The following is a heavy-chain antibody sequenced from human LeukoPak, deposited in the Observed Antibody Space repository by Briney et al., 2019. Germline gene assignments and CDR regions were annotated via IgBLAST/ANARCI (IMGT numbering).Heavy chain of an antibody. CDR3: ATLNYGSGSYYLYFDY. CDR2: FDPEDGET. D-gene: IGHD3-10*01. CDR1: GYTLTELS. V-gene: IGHV1-24*01. Sequence: GASVKVSCKVSGYTLTELSMHWVRQAPGKGLEWMGGFDPEDGETIYAQKFQGRVTMTEDTSTDTAYMELSSLRSEDTAVYYCATLNYGSGSYYLYFDYWGQGTLVTVSS. J-gene: IGHJ4*02.